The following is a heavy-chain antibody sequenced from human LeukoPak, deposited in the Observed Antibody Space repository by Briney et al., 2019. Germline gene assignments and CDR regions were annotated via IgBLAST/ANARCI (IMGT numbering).Heavy chain of an antibody. D-gene: IGHD1-1*01. Sequence: PGGSLRLSCAASGFTVSSNYMSWVRQAPGKGLEWVSVIYSGGSTYYADSVKGRFTISRDNSKNTLYLQMNSLRAEDTAVYYCARGFRGNYYYMDVWGKGTTVTVSS. CDR2: IYSGGST. V-gene: IGHV3-53*01. CDR1: GFTVSSNY. CDR3: ARGFRGNYYYMDV. J-gene: IGHJ6*03.